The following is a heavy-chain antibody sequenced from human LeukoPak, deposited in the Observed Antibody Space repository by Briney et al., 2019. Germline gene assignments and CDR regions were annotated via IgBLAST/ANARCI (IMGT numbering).Heavy chain of an antibody. V-gene: IGHV3-23*01. D-gene: IGHD2-15*01. CDR3: AAGYGRRYYFDY. CDR1: GLTFSSYA. Sequence: PGGSLRLSCAASGLTFSSYAMSWVRQAPGKGLEWVSAISGSGGSTYYADSVKGRFTISRDNSKNTLYLQMNSLRAEDTAVYYCAAGYGRRYYFDYWGQGTLVTVSS. J-gene: IGHJ4*02. CDR2: ISGSGGST.